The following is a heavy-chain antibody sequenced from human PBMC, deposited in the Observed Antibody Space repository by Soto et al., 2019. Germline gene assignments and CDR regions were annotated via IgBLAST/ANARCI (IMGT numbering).Heavy chain of an antibody. D-gene: IGHD2-15*01. CDR3: ARVPSSRGRAHFDY. Sequence: QVQLVESGGGVVQPGRSLRLSCAASGFTFSSYAMHWVRQAPGKGLGWVAVISYDGSNKYYADSVKGRFTISRDNSKNPPYLQMTSLRAEDTAVYYCARVPSSRGRAHFDYWGQGTLVTVSS. CDR1: GFTFSSYA. CDR2: ISYDGSNK. V-gene: IGHV3-30-3*01. J-gene: IGHJ4*02.